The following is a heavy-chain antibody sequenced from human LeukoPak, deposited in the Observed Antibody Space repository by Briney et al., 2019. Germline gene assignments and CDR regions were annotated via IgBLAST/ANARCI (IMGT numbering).Heavy chain of an antibody. CDR2: ISYDGSNK. J-gene: IGHJ4*02. D-gene: IGHD6-19*01. CDR3: ARVFRSGWYYFDY. Sequence: PGGSLRLSCAASGFTFSSYAMHWVRQAPGKGLEWVAVISYDGSNKYYADSVKGRFTISRDNSKNTLYLQMNSLRAEDTAVYYCARVFRSGWYYFDYWGQGTLVTVSS. CDR1: GFTFSSYA. V-gene: IGHV3-30*04.